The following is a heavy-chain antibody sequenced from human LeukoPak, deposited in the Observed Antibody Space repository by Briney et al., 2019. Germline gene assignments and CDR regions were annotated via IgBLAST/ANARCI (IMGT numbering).Heavy chain of an antibody. CDR2: IYYRGTT. CDR1: GGSISSSSYY. V-gene: IGHV4-39*07. CDR3: ARDFSSSSSVYYYYYMDV. D-gene: IGHD6-6*01. Sequence: PSQTLSLTCTVSGGSISSSSYYWGWTRQPPGKGLEWLGTIYYRGTTYYNPSLKSRVTISVDTSKNQFSLRLRSVTAADTAVHYCARDFSSSSSVYYYYYMDVWGKGTTVTVSS. J-gene: IGHJ6*03.